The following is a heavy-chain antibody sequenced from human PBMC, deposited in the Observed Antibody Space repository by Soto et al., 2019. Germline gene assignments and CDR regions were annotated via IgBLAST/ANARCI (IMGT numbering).Heavy chain of an antibody. Sequence: GESLKISCKGSGYNFAGYWIAWVRQMPGKGLELMGIIYPSDSDTRYRPSFQGQVTISADKSISSAYLQWSSLRASDTAMYYCARGGVSTRTFDYWGQRTPLTVSS. D-gene: IGHD3-3*01. CDR3: ARGGVSTRTFDY. CDR1: GYNFAGYW. V-gene: IGHV5-51*01. CDR2: IYPSDSDT. J-gene: IGHJ4*02.